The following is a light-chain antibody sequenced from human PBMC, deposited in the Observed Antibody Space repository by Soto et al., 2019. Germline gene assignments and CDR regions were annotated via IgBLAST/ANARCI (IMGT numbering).Light chain of an antibody. CDR1: QSVSSSY. Sequence: EMVLTQSPGTLSLSPGERATLSCRASQSVSSSYLAWYQQKPGQAPRLLIYGASSRATGIPDRFSGSGSGTDFTLTISRLEPEEFAVYYCQQYGSSLFTFGPGTKVDI. CDR2: GAS. J-gene: IGKJ3*01. V-gene: IGKV3-20*01. CDR3: QQYGSSLFT.